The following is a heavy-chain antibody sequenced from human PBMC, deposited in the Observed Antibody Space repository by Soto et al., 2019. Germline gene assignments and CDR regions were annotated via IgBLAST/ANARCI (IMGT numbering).Heavy chain of an antibody. V-gene: IGHV1-46*03. Sequence: PLNRSRKTVGYTYTVDLGHWRIHATGQGLEWMGIINPSGVSTSYAQKFQGRVTMTRDTSTSTVYMELSSLRSEDTAVYYCDRTPWNWFDLWGQGTLVSVSS. D-gene: IGHD2-15*01. CDR2: INPSGVST. J-gene: IGHJ5*02. CDR3: DRTPWNWFDL. CDR1: GYTYTVDL.